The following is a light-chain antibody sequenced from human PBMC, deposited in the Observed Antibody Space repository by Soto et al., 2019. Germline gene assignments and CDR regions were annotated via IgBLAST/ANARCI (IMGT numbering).Light chain of an antibody. CDR1: QTVSSNY. V-gene: IGKV3-20*01. CDR2: GAS. CDR3: QQYGSSISYT. Sequence: VVRQSPGTLALCPGERATLSCRASQTVSSNYLAWYQQKPGQAPRLLIYGASSRATRIPDRFSGSGSGTDFTLTISRLEPEDFAVDYCQQYGSSISYTFGQGTKVDIK. J-gene: IGKJ2*01.